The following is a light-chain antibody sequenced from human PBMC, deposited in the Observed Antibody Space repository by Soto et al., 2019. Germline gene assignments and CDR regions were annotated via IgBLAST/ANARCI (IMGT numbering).Light chain of an antibody. CDR3: QQRSNWPPIT. Sequence: EIVLTQSPATLSLSPGDRTTIXCRASQSVSRYLAWYQQKPGQAPRLLIYDASNRATGIPARFSGSGSGTDFTLTISSLEPEDFAVYYCQQRSNWPPITFGQGTRLEIK. V-gene: IGKV3-11*01. CDR1: QSVSRY. J-gene: IGKJ5*01. CDR2: DAS.